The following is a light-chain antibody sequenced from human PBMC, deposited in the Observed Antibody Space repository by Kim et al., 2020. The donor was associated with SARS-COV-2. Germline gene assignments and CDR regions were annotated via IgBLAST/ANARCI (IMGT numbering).Light chain of an antibody. CDR3: QQGSDWPQT. CDR2: DAS. CDR1: QSVSSY. J-gene: IGKJ2*01. V-gene: IGKV3-11*01. Sequence: EIVLTQSPATLSLSPGERATLSCRASQSVSSYLAWYQQKPGQAPRLLIYDASNRATGIPARFSGSGSGTDFTLTISSLEPEDFAVYYCQQGSDWPQTFGEGTKLEI.